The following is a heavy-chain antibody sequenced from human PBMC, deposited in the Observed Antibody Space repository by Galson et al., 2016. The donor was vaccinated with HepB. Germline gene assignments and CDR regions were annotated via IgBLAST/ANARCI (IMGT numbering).Heavy chain of an antibody. D-gene: IGHD3-10*01. Sequence: PALVKPTQTLTLTCTFSGFSFTTSGMSVAWIRQPPGKALEWLALIYWNDDKRYSPSLKSRVTITKDTWENQVVLSMTNVDPVDTATYFCAHNDYHSGSGTSYDERYFFDYWGQGTLVTVSS. CDR3: AHNDYHSGSGTSYDERYFFDY. CDR1: GFSFTTSGMS. V-gene: IGHV2-5*01. J-gene: IGHJ4*02. CDR2: IYWNDDK.